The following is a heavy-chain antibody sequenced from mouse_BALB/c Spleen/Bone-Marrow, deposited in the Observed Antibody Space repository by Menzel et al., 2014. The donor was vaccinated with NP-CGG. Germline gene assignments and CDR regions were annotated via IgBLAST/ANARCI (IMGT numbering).Heavy chain of an antibody. CDR3: ARTGNYPAWFAY. CDR2: IWGGGST. CDR1: GFSLSRYS. J-gene: IGHJ3*01. D-gene: IGHD2-1*01. Sequence: VQGVESGPGLVAPSQSLSTTCTVSGFSLSRYSVHWVRQPPGKGLEWLGMIWGGGSTDYNSALKSRLSISKDNSKSXVFLKMNSLQTDDTAMYYWARTGNYPAWFAYWGQGTLVTVSA. V-gene: IGHV2-6-4*01.